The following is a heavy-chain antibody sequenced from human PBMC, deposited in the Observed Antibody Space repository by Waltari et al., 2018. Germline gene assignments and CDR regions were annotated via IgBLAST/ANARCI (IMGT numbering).Heavy chain of an antibody. CDR1: GLIVTSNT. V-gene: IGHV3-53*01. D-gene: IGHD3-22*01. J-gene: IGHJ4*02. CDR3: ARGYYYDSSGYWLFDY. CDR2: IYSGGDT. Sequence: EVQLVESGGGLIQPGGSLRLSCAASGLIVTSNTMTWVRQAPGKGLEWVSVIYSGGDTFYTDSVKGRFTISRDISKNTLYLQMNNLRVEDTAVYYCARGYYYDSSGYWLFDYWGQGTLVTVSS.